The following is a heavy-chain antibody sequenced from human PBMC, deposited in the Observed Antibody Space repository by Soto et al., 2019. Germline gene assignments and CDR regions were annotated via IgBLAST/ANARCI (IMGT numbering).Heavy chain of an antibody. J-gene: IGHJ5*02. CDR3: ARGTVIPKVWFDP. D-gene: IGHD2-21*02. V-gene: IGHV5-51*01. CDR2: IYPGDSDT. CDR1: GYSFTNYW. Sequence: GESLKISCMGSGYSFTNYWIGWVRQMPGKGLEWMGIIYPGDSDTRYSPSFQGQVTISADKSISTAYLQWSSLEASDTAMYYCARGTVIPKVWFDPWGQGNLVTXSS.